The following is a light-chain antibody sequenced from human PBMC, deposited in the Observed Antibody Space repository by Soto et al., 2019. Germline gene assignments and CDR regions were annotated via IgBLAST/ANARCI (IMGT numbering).Light chain of an antibody. V-gene: IGKV3-11*01. CDR2: DTS. CDR1: QSVSSY. J-gene: IGKJ4*01. Sequence: EIVLTQSPATLSLSPGERATLSCRASQSVSSYLAWYQQKPGQAPRILIYDTSNRATGLPARFSGSGSGTDFTLTISSLEPEDFAVYYCQQRSSWPPTFGGGTKVEVK. CDR3: QQRSSWPPT.